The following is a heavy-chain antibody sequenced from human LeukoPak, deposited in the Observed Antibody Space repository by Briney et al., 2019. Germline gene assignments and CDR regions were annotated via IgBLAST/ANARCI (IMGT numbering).Heavy chain of an antibody. CDR1: GFTFSDYG. Sequence: GGSLRLSCAASGFTFSDYGMHWVRQAPGKGLEWVAFIRNDGSYEYYPDSVKGRFTISRDNSRNALFLQMNSLRAEDTAVYYCAKDIFRGYVFDYWGQGTLVTVSS. CDR2: IRNDGSYE. CDR3: AKDIFRGYVFDY. V-gene: IGHV3-30*02. J-gene: IGHJ4*02. D-gene: IGHD5-12*01.